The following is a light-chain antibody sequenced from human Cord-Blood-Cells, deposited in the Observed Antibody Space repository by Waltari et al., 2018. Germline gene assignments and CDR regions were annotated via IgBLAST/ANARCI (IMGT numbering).Light chain of an antibody. CDR1: QSISSY. CDR2: AAA. V-gene: IGKV1-39*01. Sequence: IQMTQTPSSLSAAVGGRVTITCRASQSISSYLNWYQQKPGKAPKLLIYAAASLPSGGPPRFSGSGSGTAFTLTICSLQPEDFATYYCQQSYSTPYSFGQGTKLEIK. CDR3: QQSYSTPYS. J-gene: IGKJ2*03.